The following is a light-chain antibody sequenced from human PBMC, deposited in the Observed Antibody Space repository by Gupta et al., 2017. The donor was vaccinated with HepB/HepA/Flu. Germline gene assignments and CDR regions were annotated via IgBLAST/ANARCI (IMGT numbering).Light chain of an antibody. CDR2: YNS. V-gene: IGLV3-21*04. CDR3: QWWNSDSDHVL. Sequence: SFVLTQPLSVSVAPGTTASITGGGDKIGSEGLDWYQQRPGQAPGLVIYYNSDRPSGIPERFSGSKSGNTATLTITGVEAGDEADYYCQWWNSDSDHVLFGGGTKLTVL. CDR1: KIGSEG. J-gene: IGLJ2*01.